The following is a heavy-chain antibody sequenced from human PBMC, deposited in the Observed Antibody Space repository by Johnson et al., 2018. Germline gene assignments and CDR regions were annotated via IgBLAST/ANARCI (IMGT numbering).Heavy chain of an antibody. J-gene: IGHJ6*02. V-gene: IGHV3-33*01. CDR2: IWYDGSNK. CDR1: GFTFSSYG. Sequence: QVQLVQSGGGVVQPGRSLRLSCAASGFTFSSYGMHWVRQAPGKGLEWVAVIWYDGSNKYYADSVKGRFTISRDNSKNTLYLQMNSLRAADTAVYYCARDFLGGYCSSTSGLTSEGYYYGMDVWGQGTTVTVSS. D-gene: IGHD2-2*01. CDR3: ARDFLGGYCSSTSGLTSEGYYYGMDV.